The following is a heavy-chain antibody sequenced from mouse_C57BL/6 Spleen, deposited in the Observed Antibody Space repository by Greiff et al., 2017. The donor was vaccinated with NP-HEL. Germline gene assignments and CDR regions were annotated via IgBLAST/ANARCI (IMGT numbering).Heavy chain of an antibody. CDR2: IYPRSGNT. CDR3: ATSITTVVATTDYYAMDY. D-gene: IGHD1-1*01. Sequence: VHLVESGAELARPGASVKLSCKASGYTFTSYGISWVKQRTGQGLEWIGEIYPRSGNTYYNEKFKGKATLTADKSSSTAYMELRSLTSEDSAVYVCATSITTVVATTDYYAMDYWGQGTSVTVSS. J-gene: IGHJ4*01. V-gene: IGHV1-81*01. CDR1: GYTFTSYG.